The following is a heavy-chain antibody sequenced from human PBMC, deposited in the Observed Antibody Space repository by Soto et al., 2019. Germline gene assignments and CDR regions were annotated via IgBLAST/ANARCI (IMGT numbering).Heavy chain of an antibody. Sequence: EVQLVESGGGLVRPGGSLRLPCAASGFTFSSYWMHWVRQAQGKGLVWVSRMNEDGGTTDYEGSVKGRFTISRDNAKNTMYLQINSLSVDDTAVYYCASDLSGRADVWGQGTTVTVSS. CDR2: MNEDGGTT. J-gene: IGHJ6*02. V-gene: IGHV3-74*02. CDR1: GFTFSSYW. CDR3: ASDLSGRADV. D-gene: IGHD3-10*01.